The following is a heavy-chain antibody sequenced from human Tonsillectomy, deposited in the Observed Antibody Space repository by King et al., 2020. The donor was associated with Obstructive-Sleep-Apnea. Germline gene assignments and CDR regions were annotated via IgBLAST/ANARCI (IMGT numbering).Heavy chain of an antibody. D-gene: IGHD3-22*01. V-gene: IGHV4-38-2*02. CDR1: GYSISSGYY. CDR2: IYHSGST. J-gene: IGHJ4*02. Sequence: HVQLQESGPGLVKPSETLSLTCTVSGYSISSGYYWGWIRQPPGQGLEWIGSIYHSGSTYYNPSLKSRVTISVDTSKNQFSLKLSSVTAADTAVYYCARDWDYYDSSGDGWGQGTLVTVSS. CDR3: ARDWDYYDSSGDG.